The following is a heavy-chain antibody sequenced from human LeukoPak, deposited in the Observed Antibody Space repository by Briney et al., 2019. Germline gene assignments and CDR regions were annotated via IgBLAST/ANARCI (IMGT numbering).Heavy chain of an antibody. Sequence: SETLSLTCTVSGGSISSYSWSWIRQPAGKGLEWIGRLHTSGSTNYNPSLKSRLTMSVDTSNNQFSLKLSSVTAADTAVYYCARGYDFHDSWGQGTLVTVSS. V-gene: IGHV4-4*07. CDR2: LHTSGST. J-gene: IGHJ4*02. D-gene: IGHD5-12*01. CDR3: ARGYDFHDS. CDR1: GGSISSYS.